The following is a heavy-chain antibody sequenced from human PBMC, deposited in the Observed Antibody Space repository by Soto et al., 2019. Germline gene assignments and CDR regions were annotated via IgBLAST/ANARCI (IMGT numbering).Heavy chain of an antibody. V-gene: IGHV3-23*01. CDR1: GFTFSSYA. Sequence: VQLWESGGGLVQPGWSLRLYCAASGFTFSSYAMNWVRRAPGKGLEWVSGITGSGGSTFYADSVKGRFTVSRDNSRDTLFLQMNSLRAEDTAVYYCAIEFSPVSRGSFDNWGQGTLVTVSS. J-gene: IGHJ4*02. CDR3: AIEFSPVSRGSFDN. CDR2: ITGSGGST. D-gene: IGHD3-10*01.